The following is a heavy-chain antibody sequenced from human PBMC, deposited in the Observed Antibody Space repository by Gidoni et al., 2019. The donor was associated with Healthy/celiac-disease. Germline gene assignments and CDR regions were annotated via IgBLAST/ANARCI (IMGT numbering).Heavy chain of an antibody. J-gene: IGHJ4*02. D-gene: IGHD6-19*01. Sequence: QVQLQQSGPGLVKPSQTLSLTCAISGDSVSSNSSAWHWIRQSPSRGLEWLGRTYYRSNGYNDYAVSVKSRITSNPDTSKNQFSLQLNSVTPEDTAVYYCAREYSSGWYGFAAIPQGVFDYWGQGTLVTVSS. V-gene: IGHV6-1*01. CDR1: GDSVSSNSSA. CDR3: AREYSSGWYGFAAIPQGVFDY. CDR2: TYYRSNGYN.